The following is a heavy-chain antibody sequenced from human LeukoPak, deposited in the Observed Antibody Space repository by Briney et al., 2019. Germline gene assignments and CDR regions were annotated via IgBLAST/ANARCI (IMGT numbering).Heavy chain of an antibody. CDR1: GYTFTNYH. Sequence: SVKVSCKASGYTFTNYHINWVRQASGQGLEWMKWINPDTGDKGYARKFQDRVNITTDTSISTAYMELSSLSSEDTAVYFCARTTSITASGYDYWGQGTLVTVSS. V-gene: IGHV1-8*03. CDR3: ARTTSITASGYDY. J-gene: IGHJ4*02. CDR2: INPDTGDK. D-gene: IGHD1-20*01.